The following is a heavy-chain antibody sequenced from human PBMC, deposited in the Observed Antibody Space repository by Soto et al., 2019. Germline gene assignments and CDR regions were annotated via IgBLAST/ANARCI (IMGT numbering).Heavy chain of an antibody. Sequence: VQLLESGGGLVQPGGSLRLSCAASGFTFSNYGMSWVRQAPGKGLEWVSSISGGNTFYAGSVKGRFTISRDNSKNTRYLQMNSLTAEDTAVYYCAKAPSSDCNSGACSLRSWGQGTLVTVSS. J-gene: IGHJ5*02. D-gene: IGHD2-21*01. CDR3: AKAPSSDCNSGACSLRS. CDR1: GFTFSNYG. V-gene: IGHV3-23*01. CDR2: SISGGNT.